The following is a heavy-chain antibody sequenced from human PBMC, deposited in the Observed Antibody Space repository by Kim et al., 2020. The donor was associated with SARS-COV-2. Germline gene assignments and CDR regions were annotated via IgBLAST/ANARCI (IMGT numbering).Heavy chain of an antibody. Sequence: GGSLRLSCAASGFTFSNYWMHWVRLVPGKGLVWVSRINTNGRNTDYVGSVKGRFTISRDNAKNTLYLQMNSLRAEDTAVYYCARDSYGSGTYDSWGQGTLVTVSS. D-gene: IGHD3-10*01. J-gene: IGHJ5*01. CDR2: INTNGRNT. V-gene: IGHV3-74*01. CDR1: GFTFSNYW. CDR3: ARDSYGSGTYDS.